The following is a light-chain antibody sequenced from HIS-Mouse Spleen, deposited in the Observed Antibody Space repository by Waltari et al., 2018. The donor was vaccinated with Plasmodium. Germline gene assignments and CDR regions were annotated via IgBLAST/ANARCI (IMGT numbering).Light chain of an antibody. CDR3: CSYAGSSTFV. J-gene: IGLJ3*02. Sequence: QSALTQPTSVSGPPGQPITLSVTGTGSDVGGDYLIPWYQQPPGKAPKLMIYEGSKRPSGVSNRFSGSKSGNTASLTISGLQAEDEADYYCCSYAGSSTFVFGGGTKLTVL. V-gene: IGLV2-23*03. CDR2: EGS. CDR1: GSDVGGDYL.